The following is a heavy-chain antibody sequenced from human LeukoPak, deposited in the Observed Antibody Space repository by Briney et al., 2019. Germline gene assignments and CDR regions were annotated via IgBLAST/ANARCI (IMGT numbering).Heavy chain of an antibody. CDR3: ARVAYIAAADY. D-gene: IGHD6-13*01. CDR2: ISSNGGST. J-gene: IGHJ4*02. Sequence: PGGSLRLSCAASGFTLSSYAMSWVRQAPGKGLEYVSAISSNGGSTYYANSVKGRFTISRDNSKNTLYLQMGSLRAEDMAVYYCARVAYIAAADYWGQGTLVTVSS. CDR1: GFTLSSYA. V-gene: IGHV3-64*01.